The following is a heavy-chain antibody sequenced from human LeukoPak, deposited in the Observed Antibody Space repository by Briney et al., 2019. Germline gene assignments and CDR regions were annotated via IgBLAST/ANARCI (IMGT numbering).Heavy chain of an antibody. CDR1: GGTFSSYA. J-gene: IGHJ4*02. D-gene: IGHD3-22*01. CDR3: ARDPRDSSGSLFDY. V-gene: IGHV1-69*04. Sequence: SVKVSCKASGGTFSSYAISWVRQAPGQGLEWMGRIIPILGIANYAQKFQGRVTITADKSTSTAHMELSSLRSEDTAVYYCARDPRDSSGSLFDYCGQGTLVTVSS. CDR2: IIPILGIA.